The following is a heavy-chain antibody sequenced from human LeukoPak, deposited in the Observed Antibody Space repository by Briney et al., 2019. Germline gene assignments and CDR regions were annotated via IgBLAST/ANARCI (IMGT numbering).Heavy chain of an antibody. J-gene: IGHJ3*01. CDR3: ARRWVYDKRAFDA. Sequence: SETLSLTCTVSGGSISGTYYWRWIRQPPGKGLEWIGYIYYTGTTDSNPSLKSRVTISLDTSKNQFPLNLSSVTAADTAVYYCARRWVYDKRAFDAWGQGTMVTVSS. D-gene: IGHD3-16*01. CDR1: GGSISGTYY. CDR2: IYYTGTT. V-gene: IGHV4-59*08.